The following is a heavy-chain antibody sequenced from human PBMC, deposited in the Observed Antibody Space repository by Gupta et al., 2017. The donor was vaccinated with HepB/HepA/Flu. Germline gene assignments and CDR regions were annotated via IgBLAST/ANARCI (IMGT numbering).Heavy chain of an antibody. CDR2: IWYDGSNK. V-gene: IGHV3-33*01. D-gene: IGHD4-11*01. CDR3: ARDDYSNSFMDV. Sequence: GLEWVAVIWYDGSNKYYADSVKGRFTISRDNSKNTLYLQINSLRAEDTAVYYCARDDYSNSFMDVWGKGTTVTVSS. J-gene: IGHJ6*03.